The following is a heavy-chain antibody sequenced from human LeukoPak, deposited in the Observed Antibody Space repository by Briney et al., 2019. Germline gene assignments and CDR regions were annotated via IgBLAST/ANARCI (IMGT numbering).Heavy chain of an antibody. CDR3: ARDQEHCSGTSYYPYWYDS. CDR1: GASITSYH. V-gene: IGHV4-4*07. D-gene: IGHD2-2*01. J-gene: IGHJ5*01. Sequence: SETLSLTCTVSGASITSYHWSWIRQPAGKGLEWIGRMFYSGNTDYNPSLKSRLTMSIDTPKNQFSLKLSSVTAADTAVYFCARDQEHCSGTSYYPYWYDSWGQGTLVTVSS. CDR2: MFYSGNT.